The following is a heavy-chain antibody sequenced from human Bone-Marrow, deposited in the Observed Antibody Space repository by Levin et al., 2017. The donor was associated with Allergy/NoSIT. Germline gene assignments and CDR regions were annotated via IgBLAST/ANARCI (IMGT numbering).Heavy chain of an antibody. Sequence: VASVKVSCKASGYTFTRYAINWVRQAPGQGPECMGWINTNTGNPTFGQGFTGRFVFSLDTSVTTAYLQINSLKAEDTAVYYCARGGSSGYYDYWGQGTLVTVSS. CDR3: ARGGSSGYYDY. D-gene: IGHD3-22*01. CDR2: INTNTGNP. J-gene: IGHJ4*02. CDR1: GYTFTRYA. V-gene: IGHV7-4-1*02.